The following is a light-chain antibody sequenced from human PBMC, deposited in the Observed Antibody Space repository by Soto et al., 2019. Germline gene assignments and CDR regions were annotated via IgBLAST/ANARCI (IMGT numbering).Light chain of an antibody. CDR3: QSYDSSLSGV. J-gene: IGLJ1*01. Sequence: QAVVTQPPSVSGAPGQRVTISCTGSSSNIGAGYDVHWYQQLPGTAPKLLIYGNSNRPSGVPDRFSGSKSGTSASLAITGLQAEDEADYDCQSYDSSLSGVFGTGTKLTVL. CDR1: SSNIGAGYD. V-gene: IGLV1-40*01. CDR2: GNS.